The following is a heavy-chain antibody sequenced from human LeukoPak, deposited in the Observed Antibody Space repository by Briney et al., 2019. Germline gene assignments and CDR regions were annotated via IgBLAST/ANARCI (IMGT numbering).Heavy chain of an antibody. Sequence: SETLSLTCTVSGDSISGYYWSWIRQPPGKGLEWIGYMYYSGSTNYNPSVKSRVTISVDTSKNQFSLKLSSVTAADTAVYYCARGNGFDSSGYYYWGQGTLVTVSS. CDR3: ARGNGFDSSGYYY. D-gene: IGHD3-22*01. V-gene: IGHV4-59*01. CDR2: MYYSGST. J-gene: IGHJ4*02. CDR1: GDSISGYY.